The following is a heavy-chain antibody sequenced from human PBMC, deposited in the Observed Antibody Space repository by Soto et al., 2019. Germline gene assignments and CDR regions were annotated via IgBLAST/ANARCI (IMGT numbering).Heavy chain of an antibody. Sequence: PGGSLRLSCAASGLTFSSYSMNWVRQAPGKGLEWVSYISSSSSTIYYADSVKGRFTISRDNAKNSLYLQMNSLRADDTAVYYCARGIAAAGPKLDYWGKGTLVTVSS. CDR2: ISSSSSTI. CDR3: ARGIAAAGPKLDY. D-gene: IGHD6-13*01. CDR1: GLTFSSYS. V-gene: IGHV3-48*01. J-gene: IGHJ4*02.